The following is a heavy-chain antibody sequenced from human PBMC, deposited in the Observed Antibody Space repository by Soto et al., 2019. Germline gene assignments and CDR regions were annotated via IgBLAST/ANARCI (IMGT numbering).Heavy chain of an antibody. CDR2: IYYSGST. CDR3: ARPLDSGWNPFDY. D-gene: IGHD6-19*01. Sequence: SETLSLTCTVSGGSISRSSYYWGWIRQPPGKGLEWIGSIYYSGSTYYNPSLKSRVTISVDTSKNQFSLKLSSVIAADTAVYYCARPLDSGWNPFDYWGQGTLVTVSS. CDR1: GGSISRSSYY. V-gene: IGHV4-39*01. J-gene: IGHJ4*02.